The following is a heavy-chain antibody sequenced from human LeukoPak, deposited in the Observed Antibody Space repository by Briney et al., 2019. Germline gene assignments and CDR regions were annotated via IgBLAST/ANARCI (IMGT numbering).Heavy chain of an antibody. CDR1: GFTFSSYG. CDR3: AKDQGFYDSSGYQYYFDS. J-gene: IGHJ4*02. D-gene: IGHD3-22*01. Sequence: GGSLRLSCAASGFTFSSYGMHWVRQAPGKGLEWGAFIRYEGSNDYYADSVKGRFTISRDNSKSTLYLQMNSLRAEDTAVYYCAKDQGFYDSSGYQYYFDSWGQGTLVTVSS. CDR2: IRYEGSND. V-gene: IGHV3-30*02.